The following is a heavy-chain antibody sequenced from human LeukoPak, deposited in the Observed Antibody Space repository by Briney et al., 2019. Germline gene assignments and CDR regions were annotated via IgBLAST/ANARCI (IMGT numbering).Heavy chain of an antibody. CDR1: GYTFTSYD. J-gene: IGHJ5*02. CDR3: ARDRVDGSGSYYFGFDP. V-gene: IGHV1-8*03. D-gene: IGHD3-10*01. Sequence: ASVKVSCKASGYTFTSYDINWVRQATGQGLEWMGWMNPNSGNTGYAQKFQGRVTITRNTSISTAYMELSSLRSEDTAVYYCARDRVDGSGSYYFGFDPWGQGTLVTVSS. CDR2: MNPNSGNT.